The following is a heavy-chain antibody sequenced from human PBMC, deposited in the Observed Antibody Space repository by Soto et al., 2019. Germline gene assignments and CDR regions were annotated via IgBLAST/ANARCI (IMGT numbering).Heavy chain of an antibody. J-gene: IGHJ4*01. CDR3: ATDSWVRGSNKWDFDY. CDR1: GYTFTNHA. V-gene: IGHV1-3*01. D-gene: IGHD1-26*01. Sequence: QVQLVQSGAEVKKPGASVKVSCKASGYTFTNHAIYWVRQAPGQRLEWMGRINAGNGNTKYSQTFQGSVTLTRDTSASTAYMELSSLRSEDTAVYYWATDSWVRGSNKWDFDYWGQGTRVTVSS. CDR2: INAGNGNT.